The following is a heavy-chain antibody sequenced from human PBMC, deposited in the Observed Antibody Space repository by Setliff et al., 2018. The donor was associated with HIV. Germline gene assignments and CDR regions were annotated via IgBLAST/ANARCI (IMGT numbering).Heavy chain of an antibody. J-gene: IGHJ4*02. CDR1: GFTFDDYA. D-gene: IGHD3-22*01. Sequence: HPGGSLRLSCAASGFTFDDYAMHWVRQAPGKGLEWVSGISWNSGSIGYADSVKGRFTISRDNAKNSLYLQMNSLRAEDTAVYYCARGPYYYDSSGPFDYWGQGTLVTVSS. CDR2: ISWNSGSI. V-gene: IGHV3-9*01. CDR3: ARGPYYYDSSGPFDY.